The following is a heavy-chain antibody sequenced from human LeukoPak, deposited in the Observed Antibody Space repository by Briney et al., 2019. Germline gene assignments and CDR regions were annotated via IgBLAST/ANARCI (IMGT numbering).Heavy chain of an antibody. CDR2: IKSKTDGGTT. Sequence: GGSLRLSCAASGFTFSNAWMSWVRQAPGKGLEWVGRIKSKTDGGTTQYAASVKGRFTISRDDSKSIAYLQMSSLKTEDTAVYYCTRVRSGNDFDYWGQGTLVTVSS. CDR3: TRVRSGNDFDY. D-gene: IGHD3-10*01. V-gene: IGHV3-15*01. CDR1: GFTFSNAW. J-gene: IGHJ4*02.